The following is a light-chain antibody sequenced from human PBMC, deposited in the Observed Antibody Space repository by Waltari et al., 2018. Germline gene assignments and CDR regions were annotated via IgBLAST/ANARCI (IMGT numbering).Light chain of an antibody. CDR1: TRDIGHYNY. Sequence: QSTLTQPAPVSGSPGQSITIPRTGSTRDIGHYNYVAWFQQHPDKVPKLLIYEVLNRPSGVSARFSGSKSGTTAFLTISGLQTDDEASYYCASYAGTNPYVFGTGT. V-gene: IGLV2-14*03. CDR2: EVL. J-gene: IGLJ1*01. CDR3: ASYAGTNPYV.